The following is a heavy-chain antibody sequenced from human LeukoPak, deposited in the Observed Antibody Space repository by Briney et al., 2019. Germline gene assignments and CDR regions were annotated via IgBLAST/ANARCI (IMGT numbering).Heavy chain of an antibody. CDR2: ISGSGGST. J-gene: IGHJ4*02. CDR1: GFTFSAYA. CDR3: AKAEALVRAGFDY. D-gene: IGHD6-19*01. V-gene: IGHV3-23*01. Sequence: GGSLRLSCAASGFTFSAYAMSWVRQAPGKGLEWVSAISGSGGSTFYADSVKGRFTISRDNSKNTLYLQMSSLRAEDTAVYYCAKAEALVRAGFDYWGQGTLVTVSS.